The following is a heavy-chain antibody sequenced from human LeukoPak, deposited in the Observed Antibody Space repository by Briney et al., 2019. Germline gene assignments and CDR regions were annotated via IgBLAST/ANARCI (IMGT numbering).Heavy chain of an antibody. J-gene: IGHJ3*02. CDR2: ISSSSSYI. CDR3: ARRGSYGGNAFDI. D-gene: IGHD1-26*01. Sequence: GGSLRLSCAASGFTFSSYSMNWVRQAPGKGLEWVSSISSSSSYIYYADSVKGRFTISRDNAKNSLYLQMNSLRAEDTAVYYCARRGSYGGNAFDIWGQGTMVTVSS. CDR1: GFTFSSYS. V-gene: IGHV3-21*01.